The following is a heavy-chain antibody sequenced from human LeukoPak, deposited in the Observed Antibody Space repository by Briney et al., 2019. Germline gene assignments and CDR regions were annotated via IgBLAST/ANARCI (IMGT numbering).Heavy chain of an antibody. J-gene: IGHJ6*03. CDR3: ARGGAEKYYMDV. CDR2: MNPNSGNT. CDR1: GYTFTSYD. D-gene: IGHD3-10*01. V-gene: IGHV1-8*01. Sequence: ASVKVSCKASGYTFTSYDINWVRQATGQGLEWMGWMNPNSGNTGYAQKFQGRVTMTRNTSISTAYMELSSLRSEDTAVYYCARGGAEKYYMDVWGKGTTVTVSS.